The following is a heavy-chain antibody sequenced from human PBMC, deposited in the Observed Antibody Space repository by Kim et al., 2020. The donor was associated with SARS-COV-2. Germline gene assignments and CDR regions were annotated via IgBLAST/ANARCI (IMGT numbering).Heavy chain of an antibody. D-gene: IGHD5-18*01. J-gene: IGHJ4*02. CDR3: ASSYSYGPNDY. CDR2: K. Sequence: KSYEQNVLGRVTITRDTSTSTVYMELSSLRSEDTAVYYCASSYSYGPNDYWGQGTLVTVSS. V-gene: IGHV1-46*01.